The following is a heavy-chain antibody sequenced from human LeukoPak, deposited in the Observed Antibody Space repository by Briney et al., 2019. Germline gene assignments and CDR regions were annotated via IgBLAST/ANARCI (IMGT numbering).Heavy chain of an antibody. CDR2: VNHRGVT. V-gene: IGHV4-34*01. CDR1: GGSLIGFH. Sequence: SETLSLTCEVSGGSLIGFHWNWIRQSPTKGLEWIGEVNHRGVTNYNPSLKSRVTISLDTSKSQFSLNLRSMTAADTAVCYCARDPSTVIGVSYYFDFWGQGTQVTVSS. CDR3: ARDPSTVIGVSYYFDF. D-gene: IGHD4-17*01. J-gene: IGHJ4*02.